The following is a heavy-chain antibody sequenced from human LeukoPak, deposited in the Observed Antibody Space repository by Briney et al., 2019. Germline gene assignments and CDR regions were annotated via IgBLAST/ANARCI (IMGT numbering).Heavy chain of an antibody. D-gene: IGHD2-21*02. CDR2: ISRTGTTI. V-gene: IGHV3-48*01. CDR1: GLTFNSYT. J-gene: IGHJ4*02. Sequence: GGSLRLSCAASGLTFNSYTMNWVRQAPGRVLVWISYISRTGTTIYYADSVKGRFTISRDNAKNSLYLQMNSLRSEDTGLYFCARDLGSGDHGLLVWGQGTLLTVSS. CDR3: ARDLGSGDHGLLV.